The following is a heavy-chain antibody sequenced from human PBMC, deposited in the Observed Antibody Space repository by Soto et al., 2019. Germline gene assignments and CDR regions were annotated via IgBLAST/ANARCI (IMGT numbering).Heavy chain of an antibody. CDR2: IKSKTDDGTT. CDR3: TTDSSSWAYYYYYGMDV. J-gene: IGHJ6*02. Sequence: PGGSLRLSCTVSGFTFSNAWMTWVHQAPGKGLEWVGRIKSKTDDGTTDYAAPVKGRFTISRDDSRNTLYLQMNSLKTEDTAVYYCTTDSSSWAYYYYYGMDVWGQGTTVTVSS. V-gene: IGHV3-15*01. D-gene: IGHD2-2*01. CDR1: GFTFSNAW.